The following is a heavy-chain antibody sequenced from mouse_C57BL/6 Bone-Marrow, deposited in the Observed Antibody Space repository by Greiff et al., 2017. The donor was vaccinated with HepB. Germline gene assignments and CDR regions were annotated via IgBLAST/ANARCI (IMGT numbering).Heavy chain of an antibody. CDR2: IHPNSGST. CDR3: ANSPYYYGAWFAY. CDR1: GYTFTSYW. V-gene: IGHV1-64*01. Sequence: QVQLKESGAELVKPGASVKLSCKASGYTFTSYWMHWVKQRPGQGLEWIGMIHPNSGSTNYNEKFKSKATLTVDKSSSTAYMQLSSLTSEDSAVYYCANSPYYYGAWFAYWGQGTLVTVSA. D-gene: IGHD1-1*01. J-gene: IGHJ3*01.